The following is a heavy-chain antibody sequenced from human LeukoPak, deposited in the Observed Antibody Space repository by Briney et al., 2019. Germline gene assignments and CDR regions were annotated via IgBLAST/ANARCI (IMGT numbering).Heavy chain of an antibody. CDR2: TYTSGST. J-gene: IGHJ4*02. D-gene: IGHD6-6*01. V-gene: IGHV4-4*07. Sequence: SETLSLTCTVSGGSISSYYWSWIRQPAGKGLEWVGRTYTSGSTNYNPSLKSRVTMSVDTSKNQFSLNLTSVTAADTAVYYCARVYSSSSGTTFDYWGQGTLVTVSS. CDR1: GGSISSYY. CDR3: ARVYSSSSGTTFDY.